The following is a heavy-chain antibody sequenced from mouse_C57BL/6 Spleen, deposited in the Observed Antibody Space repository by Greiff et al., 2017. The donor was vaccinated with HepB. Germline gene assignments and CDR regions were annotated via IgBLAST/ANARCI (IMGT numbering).Heavy chain of an antibody. CDR3: AAFPSGYFDV. CDR2: ISYDGSN. J-gene: IGHJ1*03. V-gene: IGHV3-6*01. CDR1: GYSITSGYY. Sequence: EVQLQESGPGLVKPSQSLSLTCSVTGYSITSGYYWNWIRQFPGNKLEWMGYISYDGSNNYNPSLKNRISITRDTSKNQFFLKLNSVTTEDTATYYCAAFPSGYFDVWGTGTTVTVSS.